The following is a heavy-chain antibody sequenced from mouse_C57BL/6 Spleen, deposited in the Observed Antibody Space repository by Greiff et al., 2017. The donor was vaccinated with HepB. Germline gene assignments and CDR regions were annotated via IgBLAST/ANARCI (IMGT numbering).Heavy chain of an antibody. V-gene: IGHV3-6*01. Sequence: ESGPGLVKPSQSLSLTCSVTGYSITSGYYWNWIRQFPGNKLEWMGYISYDGSNNYNPSLKNRISITRDTSKNQFFLKLNSVTTEDTATYDCARESNYDYFDYWGQGTTLTVSS. D-gene: IGHD2-5*01. CDR1: GYSITSGYY. CDR2: ISYDGSN. J-gene: IGHJ2*01. CDR3: ARESNYDYFDY.